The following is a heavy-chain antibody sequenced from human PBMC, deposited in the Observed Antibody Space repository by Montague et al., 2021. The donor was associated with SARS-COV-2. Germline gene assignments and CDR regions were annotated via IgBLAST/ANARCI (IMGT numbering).Heavy chain of an antibody. CDR1: GFSLSTSGMC. CDR2: IDWDDDK. CDR3: ARTHYDILTVSGYYGMDV. Sequence: PALVKPTQTLTLTCTFSGFSLSTSGMCVSWIRQPPGKALEWLALIDWDDDKYYSTSLKTRLTISKGTSKNQVVLTMTNMDPVDTATYYCARTHYDILTVSGYYGMDVWGQGTTVTVSS. V-gene: IGHV2-70*01. D-gene: IGHD3-9*01. J-gene: IGHJ6*02.